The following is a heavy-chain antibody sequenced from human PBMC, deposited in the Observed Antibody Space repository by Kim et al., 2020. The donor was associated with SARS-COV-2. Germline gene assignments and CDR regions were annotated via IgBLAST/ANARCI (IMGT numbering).Heavy chain of an antibody. Sequence: TANYAQKFQGRVTITADESTSTAYMELSSLRSEDTAVYYCARGSYGMDVWGQGTTVTVSS. J-gene: IGHJ6*02. CDR2: TA. CDR3: ARGSYGMDV. V-gene: IGHV1-69*01.